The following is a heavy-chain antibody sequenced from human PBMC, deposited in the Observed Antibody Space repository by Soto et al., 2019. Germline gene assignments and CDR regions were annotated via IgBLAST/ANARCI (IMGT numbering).Heavy chain of an antibody. CDR2: IWFDGSKR. CDR1: GXSFSKFA. J-gene: IGHJ4*02. V-gene: IGHV3-33*01. D-gene: IGHD3-22*01. Sequence: GSLRLSCAASGXSFSKFAMHWVRQAPGKGLECVAVIWFDGSKRDYADSVKGRFTVSRDNSENTLSLQMNNLRAEDTAVYYCASSPYDSSGYYSFVDYWGQGTLVTVS. CDR3: ASSPYDSSGYYSFVDY.